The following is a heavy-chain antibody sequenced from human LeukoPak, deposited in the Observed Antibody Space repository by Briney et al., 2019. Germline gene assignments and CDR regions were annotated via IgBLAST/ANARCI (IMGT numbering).Heavy chain of an antibody. CDR2: ISAYNGNT. D-gene: IGHD1-1*01. J-gene: IGHJ5*02. CDR1: GYTFTSYG. V-gene: IGHV1-18*01. CDR3: ARFIKLESRNWLDP. Sequence: ASVKVSCKASGYTFTSYGISWVRQAPGQGLEWMGWISAYNGNTNYAQKLQGRVTMTTDTSTSTAYMELRSLRSDDTAVYYCARFIKLESRNWLDPWGQGTLVTVSS.